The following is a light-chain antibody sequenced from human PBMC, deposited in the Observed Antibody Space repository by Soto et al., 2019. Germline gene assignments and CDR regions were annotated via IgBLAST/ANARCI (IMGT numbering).Light chain of an antibody. V-gene: IGLV1-40*01. CDR1: SSNIGAGYD. CDR2: GNS. J-gene: IGLJ2*01. Sequence: QLVLTQPPSVPGAPGQRVTISCTGSSSNIGAGYDVHWYQQLPGTAPKLLIYGNSNRPSVVPDRFSGSKSGTSASLAITGLQAEDEADYYCQSYDSSLSGSVFGGETKVTVL. CDR3: QSYDSSLSGSV.